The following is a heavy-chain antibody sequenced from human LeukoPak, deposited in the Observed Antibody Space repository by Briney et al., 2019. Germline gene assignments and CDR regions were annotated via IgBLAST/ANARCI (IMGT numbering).Heavy chain of an antibody. V-gene: IGHV4-30-2*01. Sequence: SETLSLTCDVSGGSIGSGLYSWSWIRQPLGKGLEWIGYIYHTGSTYYNPSLKSRVTISVDTSKNQFSLRLSSVTAADTAVYYCARLQYCSGTSCYWFDPWGQGTLVTVSS. CDR1: GGSIGSGLYS. D-gene: IGHD2-2*01. CDR3: ARLQYCSGTSCYWFDP. J-gene: IGHJ5*02. CDR2: IYHTGST.